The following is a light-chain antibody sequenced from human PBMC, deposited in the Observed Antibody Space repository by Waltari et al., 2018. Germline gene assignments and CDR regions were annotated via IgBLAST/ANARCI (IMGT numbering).Light chain of an antibody. J-gene: IGKJ4*01. Sequence: EIVLTQSPATLSLSPGERATLSCRASQSVDRNLAWYQQKPGQSPRLIINGASRRATDIPDRFSGSGSGTDFTLTISSLEPEDFAVYYCQLYKNWPPLTFGGGTKVEIK. CDR1: QSVDRN. V-gene: IGKV3-15*01. CDR3: QLYKNWPPLT. CDR2: GAS.